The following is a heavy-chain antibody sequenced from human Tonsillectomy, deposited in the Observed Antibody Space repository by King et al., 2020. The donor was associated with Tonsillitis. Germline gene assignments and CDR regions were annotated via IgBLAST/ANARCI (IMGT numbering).Heavy chain of an antibody. J-gene: IGHJ3*02. CDR1: GFTFSSYG. Sequence: VQLVESGGGVVQPGRSLRLSCAASGFTFSSYGMHWVRQAPGKGLEWVAVIWYDGSNKYYADSVKGRFTISRDNSKNTLYLHMNSLRPEDTAIYYCARGKGMATYRGGFYIWGQGTMVTVPS. CDR3: ARGKGMATYRGGFYI. V-gene: IGHV3-33*08. D-gene: IGHD5-24*01. CDR2: IWYDGSNK.